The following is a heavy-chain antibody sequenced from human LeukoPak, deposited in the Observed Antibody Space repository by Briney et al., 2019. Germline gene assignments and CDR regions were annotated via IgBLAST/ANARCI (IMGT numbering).Heavy chain of an antibody. Sequence: ASVKVSCKASGGTFSSYAISWVRQATGQGLEWMGGIIPIFGTANYAQKFQGRVTITADESTNTAYMELSSLRSEDTAVYYCARDRSSITPSYYYYYMDVWGKGTTVTVSS. CDR3: ARDRSSITPSYYYYYMDV. CDR1: GGTFSSYA. J-gene: IGHJ6*03. CDR2: IIPIFGTA. V-gene: IGHV1-69*13. D-gene: IGHD1-14*01.